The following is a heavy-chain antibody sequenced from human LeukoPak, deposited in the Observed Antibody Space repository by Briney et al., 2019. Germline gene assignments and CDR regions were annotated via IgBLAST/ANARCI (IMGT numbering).Heavy chain of an antibody. CDR1: GGSISSSSYY. CDR3: AREVYGSGYYYYYMDV. J-gene: IGHJ6*03. V-gene: IGHV4-39*07. Sequence: SETLSLTCTVSGGSISSSSYYWGWIRQPPGKGLEWIGSIYYSGSTYYNPSLKSRVTISVDTSENQFSLKLSSVTAADTAVYYCAREVYGSGYYYYYMDVWGKGTTVTVSS. D-gene: IGHD3-10*01. CDR2: IYYSGST.